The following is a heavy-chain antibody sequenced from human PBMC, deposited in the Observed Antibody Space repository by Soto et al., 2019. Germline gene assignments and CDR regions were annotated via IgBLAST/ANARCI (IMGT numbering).Heavy chain of an antibody. J-gene: IGHJ5*02. CDR1: GFTFSSYG. CDR2: ISYDGSNK. D-gene: IGHD2-2*01. CDR3: AKEHADIVVVRRLTNWFDP. Sequence: QVQLVESGGGVVQPGRSLRLSCAASGFTFSSYGMHWVRQAPGKGLEWVAVISYDGSNKYYADSVKGRFTISRDNYKNTLYLQMNSLRAEDTAVYYCAKEHADIVVVRRLTNWFDPWGQGTLVTVSS. V-gene: IGHV3-30*18.